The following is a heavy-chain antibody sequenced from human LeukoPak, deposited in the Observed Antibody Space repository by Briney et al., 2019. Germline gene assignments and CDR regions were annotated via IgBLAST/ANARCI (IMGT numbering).Heavy chain of an antibody. V-gene: IGHV3-74*01. D-gene: IGHD2-2*01. CDR1: GFSFSGHW. CDR2: ISPTGSTT. CDR3: AREGVLLSPYYYGMDV. J-gene: IGHJ6*02. Sequence: GGSLRLSCAASGFSFSGHWMHWARQLPGKGLVWVSRISPTGSTTSYADSVKGRFTISRDNAKNTLYLQMSSLRAEDTAVYYCAREGVLLSPYYYGMDVWGQGTTVTVSS.